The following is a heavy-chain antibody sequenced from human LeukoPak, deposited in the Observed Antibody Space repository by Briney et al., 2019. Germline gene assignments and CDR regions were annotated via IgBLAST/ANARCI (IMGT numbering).Heavy chain of an antibody. D-gene: IGHD2-2*01. CDR1: GFTFSSYA. V-gene: IGHV3-23*01. J-gene: IGHJ4*02. CDR2: ISGSGGST. Sequence: GGSLRLSCSASGFTFSSYAMSWVRQAPGKGLEWVSAISGSGGSTYYADSVKGRFTISRDNSKNTLYLQMNSLRAEDTAVYYCAKTAARAYCSSTSCSSAFDYWGQGTLVTVSS. CDR3: AKTAARAYCSSTSCSSAFDY.